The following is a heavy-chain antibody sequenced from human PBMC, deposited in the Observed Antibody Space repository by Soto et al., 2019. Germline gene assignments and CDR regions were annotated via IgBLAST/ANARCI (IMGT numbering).Heavy chain of an antibody. CDR3: AKEQWGTMIVVVITTLRAFDI. CDR2: ISGSGGST. CDR1: GFTFSSYA. D-gene: IGHD3-22*01. J-gene: IGHJ3*02. Sequence: GGSLRLSCAASGFTFSSYAMSWVRQAPGKGLEWVSAISGSGGSTYYADSAKGRFTISRDNSKNTLYLQMNSLRAEDTAVYYCAKEQWGTMIVVVITTLRAFDIWGQGKMVTVSS. V-gene: IGHV3-23*01.